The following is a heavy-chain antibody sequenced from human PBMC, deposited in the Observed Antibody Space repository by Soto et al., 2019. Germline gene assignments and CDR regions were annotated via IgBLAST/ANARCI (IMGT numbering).Heavy chain of an antibody. CDR1: GYSFTTYS. D-gene: IGHD1-20*01. CDR2: ISARNGDT. Sequence: XSVKVSCKASGYSFTTYSIINLVLQAPGQGLEWMGWISARNGDTHFAQNLQDRVSMTTDTSTNTAYMELRSLRSDGTAVYYCARCITGGAYFYGLDVWGQGTAVTVSS. CDR3: ARCITGGAYFYGLDV. V-gene: IGHV1-18*01. J-gene: IGHJ6*02.